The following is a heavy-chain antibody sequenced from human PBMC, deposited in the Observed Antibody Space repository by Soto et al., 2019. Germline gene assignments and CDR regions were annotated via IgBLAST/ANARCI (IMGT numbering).Heavy chain of an antibody. CDR1: GFTFSSYA. J-gene: IGHJ4*02. V-gene: IGHV3-23*01. D-gene: IGHD3-16*02. CDR3: AGGYDYVWGSYRNPHFDY. CDR2: ISGSGGST. Sequence: EVQLLESGGGLVQPGGSLRLSCAASGFTFSSYAMSWVRQAPGKGLEWVSAISGSGGSTYYADSVKGRFTISRDNSKNTRYLQMNSLRAEDTAVYYCAGGYDYVWGSYRNPHFDYWGQGTLVTISS.